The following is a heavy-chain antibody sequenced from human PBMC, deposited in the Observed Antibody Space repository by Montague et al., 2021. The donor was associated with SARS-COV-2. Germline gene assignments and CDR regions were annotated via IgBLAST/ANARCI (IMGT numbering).Heavy chain of an antibody. CDR2: ISGDGGST. CDR1: GFTFDGYA. Sequence: SLRLSCAASGFTFDGYAMHWVRQAPGKGLEWVSLISGDGGSTYYXDSVKGRFTISRDNSKNSLYLQMNSLRTEDTALYYCAKDGTYSSSWYDYYYYYYMDVWGKGTTVTVSS. V-gene: IGHV3-43*02. J-gene: IGHJ6*03. D-gene: IGHD6-13*01. CDR3: AKDGTYSSSWYDYYYYYYMDV.